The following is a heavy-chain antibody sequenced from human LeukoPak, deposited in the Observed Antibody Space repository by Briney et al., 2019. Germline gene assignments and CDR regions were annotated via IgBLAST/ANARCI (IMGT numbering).Heavy chain of an antibody. CDR3: ARGIGTFGGVIVIPYYYMDV. V-gene: IGHV1-69*13. J-gene: IGHJ6*03. CDR1: GGTFSSYA. D-gene: IGHD3-16*02. CDR2: IIPIFGTA. Sequence: SVKVSCKASGGTFSSYAISWVRQAPGQGLEWMGGIIPIFGTANYAQKFQGRVTITADESTSTAYMELSSLRSEDTAVYYCARGIGTFGGVIVIPYYYMDVWGKGTTVTVSS.